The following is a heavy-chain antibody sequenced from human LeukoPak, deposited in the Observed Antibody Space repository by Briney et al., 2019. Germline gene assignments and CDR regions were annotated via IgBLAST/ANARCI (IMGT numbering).Heavy chain of an antibody. D-gene: IGHD6-19*01. CDR1: GFTFSSYS. CDR3: AKTGSGWFIDY. V-gene: IGHV3-30*18. CDR2: ISYDGSNK. Sequence: GGSLRLSCAASGFTFSSYSMNWVRQAPGKGLEWVAVISYDGSNKYYRDSVRGRFTISRDDSRNMLFLQMSSLRGEDTALYYCAKTGSGWFIDYWGQGTLVTVSS. J-gene: IGHJ4*02.